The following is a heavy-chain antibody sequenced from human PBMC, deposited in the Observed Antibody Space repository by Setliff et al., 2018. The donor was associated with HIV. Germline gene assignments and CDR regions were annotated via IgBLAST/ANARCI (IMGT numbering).Heavy chain of an antibody. D-gene: IGHD3-10*01. CDR2: VDPKNGKT. V-gene: IGHV1-69-2*01. CDR3: ATLDYYGSQTYNLALHY. Sequence: ASVKVSCKASGYTFTDYYMHWVQQAPGKGLEWMGRVDPKNGKTLYAENLRGRITITADTSTDTAYMERNSLRSEDTAMYYCATLDYYGSQTYNLALHYWGQGTLVTVS. CDR1: GYTFTDYY. J-gene: IGHJ4*02.